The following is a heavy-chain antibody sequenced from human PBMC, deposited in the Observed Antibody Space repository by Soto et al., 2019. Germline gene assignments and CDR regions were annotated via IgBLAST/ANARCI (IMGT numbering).Heavy chain of an antibody. V-gene: IGHV1-69*12. CDR1: GGTFSSYA. Sequence: QVQLVQSGAEVKKPGSSVKVSCKASGGTFSSYAISWVRQAPGQGLEWMGGIIPIFGTANYAQKFQGRVTITADEPTSTAYMELSRLRSEDTGVYYCARERYEGDGYHSFGFDYWGQGTLVTVSS. CDR3: ARERYEGDGYHSFGFDY. J-gene: IGHJ4*02. D-gene: IGHD5-12*01. CDR2: IIPIFGTA.